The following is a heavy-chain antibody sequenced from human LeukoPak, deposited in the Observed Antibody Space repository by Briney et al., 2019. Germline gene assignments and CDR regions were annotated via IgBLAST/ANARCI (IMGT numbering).Heavy chain of an antibody. D-gene: IGHD4-17*01. J-gene: IGHJ4*02. CDR3: ASHDYGDYPFNY. CDR1: GGSFSGYY. CDR2: INHSGST. Sequence: SETLSLTCAVYGGSFSGYYWSWIRQPPGKGLEWIGEINHSGSTNYNPSLKSRVTISVDTSKNQFSLKLSSVTAADTAVYYCASHDYGDYPFNYWGQGTLVTVSS. V-gene: IGHV4-34*01.